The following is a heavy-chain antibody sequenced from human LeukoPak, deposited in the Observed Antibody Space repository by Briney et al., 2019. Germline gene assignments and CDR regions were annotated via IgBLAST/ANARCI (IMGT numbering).Heavy chain of an antibody. J-gene: IGHJ4*02. Sequence: PGGSLRLSCAASGFTFSSYGMHWVRQAPGKGLEWVAFIRYDGSNKYYADSVKGRFTISRDNSKNTLYLQMNSLRAEDTAVYYCAKVVVVVPAAIGPFDYWGQGTLVTVS. CDR2: IRYDGSNK. V-gene: IGHV3-30*02. D-gene: IGHD2-2*02. CDR3: AKVVVVVPAAIGPFDY. CDR1: GFTFSSYG.